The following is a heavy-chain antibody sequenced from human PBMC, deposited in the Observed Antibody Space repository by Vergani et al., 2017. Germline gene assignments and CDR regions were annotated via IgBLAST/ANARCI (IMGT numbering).Heavy chain of an antibody. CDR3: SRGQYYYDSSGYYYYYYGMDV. Sequence: QVQLVQSGAEVKKPGSSVKVSCKASGGTFSSYTISWVLQAPGQGLEWMGRIIPILGIANYAQKFQGRVTITADKSTSTAYMELSSLRSEETAVYYCSRGQYYYDSSGYYYYYYGMDVWGQGTTVTVSS. CDR1: GGTFSSYT. J-gene: IGHJ6*02. D-gene: IGHD3-22*01. V-gene: IGHV1-69*02. CDR2: IIPILGIA.